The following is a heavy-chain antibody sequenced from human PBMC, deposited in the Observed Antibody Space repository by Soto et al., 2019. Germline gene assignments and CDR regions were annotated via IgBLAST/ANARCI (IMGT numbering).Heavy chain of an antibody. D-gene: IGHD2-2*01. CDR3: ARAMIVVVPAARYNWFDP. CDR1: GGSFSGYY. CDR2: INHSGST. J-gene: IGHJ5*02. V-gene: IGHV4-34*01. Sequence: QVQLQQWGAGLLKPSETLSLTCAVYGGSFSGYYWSWIRQPPGKGLEWMGEINHSGSTNYNPSLKSRVTTSVDTSKNQFARRLSSVTAADTAVYYCARAMIVVVPAARYNWFDPWGQGTLVTVSS.